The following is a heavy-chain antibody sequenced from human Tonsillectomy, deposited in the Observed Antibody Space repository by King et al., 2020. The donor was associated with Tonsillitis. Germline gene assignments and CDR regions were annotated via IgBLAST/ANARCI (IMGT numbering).Heavy chain of an antibody. V-gene: IGHV1-2*02. CDR1: AYTFTDYY. CDR2: INPYSGGT. D-gene: IGHD2-21*02. J-gene: IGHJ6*02. CDR3: ARVVYCGGYCRRKYYYDMDV. Sequence: VQLVESGAEVKKPGASVKVSCKASAYTFTDYYMQWVRQAPGQGLEWMGWINPYSGGTNSAQNFQGRVTMTRDTSISTAYMELSRLRSDDTAGYDCARVVYCGGYCRRKYYYDMDVWGQGTTVTVSS.